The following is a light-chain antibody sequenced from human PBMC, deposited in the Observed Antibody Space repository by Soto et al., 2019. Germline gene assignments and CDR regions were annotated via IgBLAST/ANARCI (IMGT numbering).Light chain of an antibody. CDR1: YSDVGTFYF. V-gene: IGLV2-11*01. CDR3: CSYAGTYTYI. J-gene: IGLJ1*01. Sequence: QSVLTQPRSVSGSPGQSVTISCTGSYSDVGTFYFVSWYQQYPGKGPKLIIYDVTERPSGVPDRFSGSKSGNKASLTISGLQAEDESDYYCCSYAGTYTYICGRGTNVAVL. CDR2: DVT.